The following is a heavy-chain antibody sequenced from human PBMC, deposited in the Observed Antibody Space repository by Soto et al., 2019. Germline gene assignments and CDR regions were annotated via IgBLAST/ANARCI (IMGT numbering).Heavy chain of an antibody. CDR3: ARTLAASFDY. CDR2: ITNSGSTK. CDR1: GFPFSDYY. J-gene: IGHJ4*02. D-gene: IGHD6-6*01. Sequence: PGGSLRLSCAASGFPFSDYYMSWIRQAPGKGLEWVSHITNSGSTKYYADSVKGRFTISRDNAKNSLFLQMNSLRAEDTAVYYCARTLAASFDYWGQGNPVTVSS. V-gene: IGHV3-11*01.